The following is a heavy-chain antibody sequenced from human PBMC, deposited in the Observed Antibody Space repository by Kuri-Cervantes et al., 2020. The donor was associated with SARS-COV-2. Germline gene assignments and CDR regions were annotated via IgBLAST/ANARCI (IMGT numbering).Heavy chain of an antibody. D-gene: IGHD7-27*01. CDR3: AKDSRNWGVLDY. J-gene: IGHJ4*02. CDR1: GFTFSNYD. CDR2: ISYDGSNK. V-gene: IGHV3-30*18. Sequence: GGSLRLSCAASGFTFSNYDIHWVRQAPGKGLEWVAVISYDGSNKYYADSVKGRFTISRDNSKNTLYLQMSSLRAEDTSVYYCAKDSRNWGVLDYWGQGTLVTVSS.